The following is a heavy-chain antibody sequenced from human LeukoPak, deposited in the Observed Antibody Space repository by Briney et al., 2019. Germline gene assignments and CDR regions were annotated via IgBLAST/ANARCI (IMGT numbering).Heavy chain of an antibody. Sequence: SETLSLTCTVSGGSVSSYYWSWIRQPPGKGLEWIGYIYYSGSTNYNASLKSRVTISVDTSKNQFSLKLSSVTAADTAVYYCARHSSGYYYGMDVWGQGTTVTVSS. V-gene: IGHV4-59*08. J-gene: IGHJ6*02. CDR1: GGSVSSYY. CDR2: IYYSGST. D-gene: IGHD6-19*01. CDR3: ARHSSGYYYGMDV.